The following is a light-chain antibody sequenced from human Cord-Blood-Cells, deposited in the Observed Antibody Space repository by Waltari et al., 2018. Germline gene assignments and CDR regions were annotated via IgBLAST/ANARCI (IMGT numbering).Light chain of an antibody. CDR3: SSYTSSSTYVV. J-gene: IGLJ2*01. CDR2: DVS. V-gene: IGLV2-14*01. Sequence: QSALTQPASVSGSPGQSLTISCTGTSSDVAGYNYVPWYQQHPGKAPKLMIYDVSNRPSGVSNRFSGSKSGNTASLTISGLQAEDEADYYCSSYTSSSTYVVFGGGTKLTVL. CDR1: SSDVAGYNY.